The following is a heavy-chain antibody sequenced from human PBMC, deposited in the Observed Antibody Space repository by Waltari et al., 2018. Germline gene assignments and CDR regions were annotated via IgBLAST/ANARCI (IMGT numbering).Heavy chain of an antibody. Sequence: EAQLMESGGGLVQPGGSLRLSCAASGFSLSAHWMTWVRRAPGKGWEWVANIKGDGSGTNYAESRSGRFIISRDNAKNSLFLQLTSPTADDTATYYCARGSAGYVRVWDLWGQGTFVTVSS. CDR3: ARGSAGYVRVWDL. J-gene: IGHJ5*02. CDR2: IKGDGSGT. V-gene: IGHV3-7*03. CDR1: GFSLSAHW. D-gene: IGHD2-2*01.